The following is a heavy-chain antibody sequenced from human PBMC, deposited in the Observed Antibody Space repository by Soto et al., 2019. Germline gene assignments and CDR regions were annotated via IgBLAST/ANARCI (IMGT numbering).Heavy chain of an antibody. Sequence: GGSLRLSCAASGFSFGTYVMNWVRQAPGKGLEWVSGISGSGGRVYSADSVKGRFTISRDNSRNTLYLQMNSLRAEDTAIYYCAMTRLYDTGTNDYHRHALDIWGQGTQGTVSS. CDR1: GFSFGTYV. V-gene: IGHV3-23*01. J-gene: IGHJ3*02. CDR3: AMTRLYDTGTNDYHRHALDI. CDR2: ISGSGGRV. D-gene: IGHD1-1*01.